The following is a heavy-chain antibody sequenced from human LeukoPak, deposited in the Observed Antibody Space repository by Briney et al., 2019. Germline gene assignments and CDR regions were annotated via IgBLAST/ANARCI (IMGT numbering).Heavy chain of an antibody. CDR2: INHSGST. D-gene: IGHD4-11*01. J-gene: IGHJ4*02. CDR1: GGSFSGYY. V-gene: IGHV4-34*01. Sequence: SETLSLTCAVYGGSFSGYYWSWIRQPPGKGLEWIGEINHSGSTNYNPSLKSRVTISVDTSKNQFSLKLSSVTAADTAVYYCARTPLHGYFDYWGQGTLVTVSS. CDR3: ARTPLHGYFDY.